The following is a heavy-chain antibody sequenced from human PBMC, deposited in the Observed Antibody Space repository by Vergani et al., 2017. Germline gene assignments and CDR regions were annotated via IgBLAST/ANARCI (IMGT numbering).Heavy chain of an antibody. CDR1: GGSISSYY. V-gene: IGHV4-59*01. CDR2: IYYSGST. J-gene: IGHJ4*02. CDR3: ARGGSSSWYCDY. D-gene: IGHD6-13*01. Sequence: QVQLQESGPGLVKPSETLSLTCTVSGGSISSYYWSWIRQPPGKGLEWIGYIYYSGSTKYNPSLKSRVTISVDTSKNQFSLKLSSVTAADTAVYYCARGGSSSWYCDYWGQGTLVTVSS.